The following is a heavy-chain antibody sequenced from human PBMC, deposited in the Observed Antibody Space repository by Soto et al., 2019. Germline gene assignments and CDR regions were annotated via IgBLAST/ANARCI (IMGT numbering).Heavy chain of an antibody. V-gene: IGHV4-31*03. D-gene: IGHD3-3*01. Sequence: PSETLSLTCTVSGGSISSGGYYWSWIRQHPGKGLEWIGYIYYSGSTYYNPSLKSRVTISVDTSKNQFSLKLSSVTAADTAVYSCARGPVRRGFGGGILRPYYYYYLEVWGKGTTVTVS. CDR1: GGSISSGGYY. J-gene: IGHJ6*03. CDR3: ARGPVRRGFGGGILRPYYYYYLEV. CDR2: IYYSGST.